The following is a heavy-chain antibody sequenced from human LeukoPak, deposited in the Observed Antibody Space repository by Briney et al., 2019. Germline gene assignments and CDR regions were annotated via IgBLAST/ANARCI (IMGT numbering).Heavy chain of an antibody. CDR1: GYSFTTYW. CDR3: ARRPRNSPFDY. V-gene: IGHV5-51*01. D-gene: IGHD2-21*01. CDR2: IYPGDSET. J-gene: IGHJ4*02. Sequence: GKSLKISCQGSGYSFTTYWIGWVRQMPGKGLEWMGIIYPGDSETRYSPSFQGQVTFSADKSISTAYLQWSSLKASDSAIYYCARRPRNSPFDYWGQGALVTVSS.